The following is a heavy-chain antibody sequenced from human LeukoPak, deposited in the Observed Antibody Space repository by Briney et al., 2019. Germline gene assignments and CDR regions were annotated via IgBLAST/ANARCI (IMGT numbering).Heavy chain of an antibody. J-gene: IGHJ4*02. CDR1: GFTFSDYY. CDR3: ARGYSGCWIPCY. D-gene: IGHD5-12*01. Sequence: GGSLRLSCAASGFTFSDYYMSWIRQARGKGLELFSFISSIGSYTNYADSVNGRFTISRDKAEKSLYLQMNSLRAEDTAVYYCARGYSGCWIPCYWGQGTLVTVSS. CDR2: ISSIGSYT. V-gene: IGHV3-11*05.